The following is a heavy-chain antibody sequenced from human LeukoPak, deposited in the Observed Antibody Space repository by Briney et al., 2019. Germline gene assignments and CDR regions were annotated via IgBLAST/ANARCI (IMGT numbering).Heavy chain of an antibody. CDR1: GGSLTITSYY. CDR2: IHPSGTT. Sequence: SSQTLSLTCSVSGGSLTITSYYWTWIRHHPEKGLEWIGYIHPSGTTYYNPSLQSRVTMSLDTSQNLFSLKLTSVTAADTAMYYCARGQDPLKTGYWGQGTLVTVSS. V-gene: IGHV4-31*03. D-gene: IGHD1-1*01. CDR3: ARGQDPLKTGY. J-gene: IGHJ4*02.